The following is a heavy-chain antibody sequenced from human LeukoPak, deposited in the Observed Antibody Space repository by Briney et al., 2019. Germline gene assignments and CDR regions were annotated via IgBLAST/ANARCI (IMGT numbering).Heavy chain of an antibody. CDR3: ARDRDGYNWVDFDY. V-gene: IGHV1-69*05. Sequence: SVKVSCKASGGTFSSYAISWVRQAPGQGLEWMGRIIPIFGTANYAQKFQGRVTITTDESTSTAYMELSSLRSEDTAVYYCARDRDGYNWVDFDYWGRGTLVTVSS. J-gene: IGHJ4*02. D-gene: IGHD5-24*01. CDR1: GGTFSSYA. CDR2: IIPIFGTA.